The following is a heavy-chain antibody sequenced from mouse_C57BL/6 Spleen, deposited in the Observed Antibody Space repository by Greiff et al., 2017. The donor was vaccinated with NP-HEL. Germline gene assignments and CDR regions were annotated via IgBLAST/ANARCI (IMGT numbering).Heavy chain of an antibody. Sequence: EVKLMESGEGLVKPGGSLKLSCAASGFTFSSYAMSWVRQTPEKRLEWVAYISSGGDYIYYADTVKGRFTISRDNARNTLYLQMSSLKSEDTAMYYCTRGGYGTPFAYWGQGTLVTVSA. D-gene: IGHD2-1*01. CDR2: ISSGGDYI. V-gene: IGHV5-9-1*02. CDR3: TRGGYGTPFAY. CDR1: GFTFSSYA. J-gene: IGHJ3*01.